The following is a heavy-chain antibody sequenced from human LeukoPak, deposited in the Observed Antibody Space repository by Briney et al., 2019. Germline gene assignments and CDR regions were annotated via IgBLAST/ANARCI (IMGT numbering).Heavy chain of an antibody. CDR3: ARSNTAMVNFDY. V-gene: IGHV1-69*02. D-gene: IGHD5-18*01. CDR1: GGTFSSYT. J-gene: IGHJ4*02. CDR2: IIPILGIA. Sequence: SVKVSCKASGGTFSSYTISWVRQAPGQGLEWMGRIIPILGIANYAQKLQGRVTITADKSTSTAYMELSSLRSEDTAVYYCARSNTAMVNFDYWGQGTLVTVSS.